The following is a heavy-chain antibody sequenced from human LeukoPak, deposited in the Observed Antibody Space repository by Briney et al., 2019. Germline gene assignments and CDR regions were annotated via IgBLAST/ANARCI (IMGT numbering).Heavy chain of an antibody. J-gene: IGHJ4*02. V-gene: IGHV3-53*01. CDR3: VRVAPPLAMITIVDY. D-gene: IGHD3-16*01. CDR2: LYTGGGT. Sequence: GGSLRLSCAASGFTVSSNFMSWFRQAPVKGLEWVAVLYTGGGTHYADSVKGRFTISRDISKNTVYLQMNSLRAEDTAVYYCVRVAPPLAMITIVDYWGQGTLVTVSS. CDR1: GFTVSSNF.